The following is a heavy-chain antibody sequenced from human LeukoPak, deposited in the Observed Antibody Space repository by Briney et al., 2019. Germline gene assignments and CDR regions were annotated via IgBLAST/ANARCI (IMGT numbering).Heavy chain of an antibody. V-gene: IGHV3-7*01. J-gene: IGHJ4*02. CDR3: ASVVATLYFDY. CDR1: GFTFSSYW. D-gene: IGHD5-12*01. Sequence: GGSLRLSCAASGFTFSSYWMSWVRQAPGKGLEWVANIKQDGSEKYYVDSVKGRFTISRDNAKNSLYLQMNSLRAEDTAVYYCASVVATLYFDYWGQGTLVTVSS. CDR2: IKQDGSEK.